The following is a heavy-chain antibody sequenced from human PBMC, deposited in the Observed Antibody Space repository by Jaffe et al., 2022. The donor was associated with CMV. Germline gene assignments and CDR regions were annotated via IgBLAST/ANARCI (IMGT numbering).Heavy chain of an antibody. V-gene: IGHV3-49*04. CDR1: GFTFGDYA. Sequence: EVQLVESGGGLVQPGRSLRLSCTASGFTFGDYAMSWVRQAPGKGLEWVGFIRSKAYGGTTEYAASVKGRFTISRDDSKSIAYLQMNSLKTEDTAVYYCTRGAGDVYYYYYMDVWGKGTTVTVSS. CDR2: IRSKAYGGTT. D-gene: IGHD2-21*02. J-gene: IGHJ6*03. CDR3: TRGAGDVYYYYYMDV.